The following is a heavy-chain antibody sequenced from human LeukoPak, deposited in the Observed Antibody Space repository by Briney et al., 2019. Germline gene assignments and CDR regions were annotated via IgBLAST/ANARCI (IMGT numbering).Heavy chain of an antibody. V-gene: IGHV3-48*01. CDR2: IGISSGNT. CDR3: ARDYKYAFDN. J-gene: IGHJ4*02. CDR1: GFRFSDC. D-gene: IGHD5-24*01. Sequence: GGSLRLSCAASGFRFSDCMNWVRQAPGKGLEWTSYIGISSGNTNYADSVKGRFTISGDKAKNSLYLQMNSLRVEDTAVYYCARDYKYAFDNWGQGTLVTVSS.